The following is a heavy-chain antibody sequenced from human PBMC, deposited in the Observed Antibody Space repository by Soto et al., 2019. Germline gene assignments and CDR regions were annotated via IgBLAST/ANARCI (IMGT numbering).Heavy chain of an antibody. CDR2: IWYDGSNK. J-gene: IGHJ4*02. Sequence: GGSLRLSCAASGFTFSSYGMHWVRQAPGKGLEWVAVIWYDGSNKYYADSVKGRFTISRDNSKNTLYLQMNSLRGEDTAVYYWARADSSGVAFDYWGQGTLVTVSS. CDR1: GFTFSSYG. D-gene: IGHD6-19*01. CDR3: ARADSSGVAFDY. V-gene: IGHV3-33*01.